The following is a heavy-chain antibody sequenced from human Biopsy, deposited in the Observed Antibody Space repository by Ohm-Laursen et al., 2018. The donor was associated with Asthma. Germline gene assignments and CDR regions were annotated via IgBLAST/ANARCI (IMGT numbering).Heavy chain of an antibody. Sequence: SAYSFIHFSTHSVSQEAGHWIEWLGWIIVGDGNAMYTQKLPGRVTITMDTSASTAYMDLRSLRSEDTAMYYRARTYYNFLTGQVNDAFALWGQGTMVTVSS. CDR1: AYSFIHFS. V-gene: IGHV1-3*01. J-gene: IGHJ3*01. CDR3: ARTYYNFLTGQVNDAFAL. CDR2: IIVGDGNA. D-gene: IGHD3-9*01.